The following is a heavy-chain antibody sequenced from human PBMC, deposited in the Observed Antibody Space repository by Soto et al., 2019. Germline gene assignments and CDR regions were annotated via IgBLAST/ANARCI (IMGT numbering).Heavy chain of an antibody. J-gene: IGHJ3*02. CDR1: GGSICSGAYY. CDR3: ARNPSHLCASTSCHAFDI. Sequence: SDTLSRTCSVSGGSICSGAYYWNWIRKHSRKGLEWIGYIYYSGTTYYNPSLGSRVSISADTSKNQFSLKLNSVTVADTAVYYCARNPSHLCASTSCHAFDIWGQGTMVTVSS. CDR2: IYYSGTT. D-gene: IGHD2-2*01. V-gene: IGHV4-31*03.